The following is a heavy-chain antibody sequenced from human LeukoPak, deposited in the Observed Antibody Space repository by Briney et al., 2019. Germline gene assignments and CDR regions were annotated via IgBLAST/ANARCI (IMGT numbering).Heavy chain of an antibody. J-gene: IGHJ6*03. CDR3: ARVMAAAGKNYYYYYMDV. CDR1: GGSISSYY. CDR2: IYYSGST. V-gene: IGHV4-59*12. Sequence: SETLSLTCTVSGGSISSYYWSWIRQPPGKGLEWIGYIYYSGSTNYNPSLKSRVTISVDTSKNQFSLKLSSVTAADTAVYYCARVMAAAGKNYYYYYMDVWGKGTTVTISS. D-gene: IGHD6-13*01.